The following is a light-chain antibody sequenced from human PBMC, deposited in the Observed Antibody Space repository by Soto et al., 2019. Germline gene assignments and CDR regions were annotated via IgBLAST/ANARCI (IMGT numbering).Light chain of an antibody. CDR2: DAS. Sequence: EFVLTQSPGTLSLSPGERATLSCRASQSVSSYLAWYQQKPGQAPRLLIYDASNRATGIPARFSGSGSETEFTLTISSLQSEDFAVYFCQQYNNWPLTFGGGTKVDIK. CDR1: QSVSSY. CDR3: QQYNNWPLT. J-gene: IGKJ4*01. V-gene: IGKV3D-15*01.